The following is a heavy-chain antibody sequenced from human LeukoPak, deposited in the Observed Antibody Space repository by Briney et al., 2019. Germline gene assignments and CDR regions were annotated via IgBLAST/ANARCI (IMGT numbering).Heavy chain of an antibody. D-gene: IGHD3-10*01. Sequence: SETLSLTCTVSGASISSGDYYWSWIRQPPGKGLEWIGYIYYSGSTYYNPSLKSRVTISVDTSKNQFSLKLSSVTAADTAVYYCARVGSDYGSGSYYNAPKTFDYWGQGTLVTVSS. J-gene: IGHJ4*02. CDR1: GASISSGDYY. CDR3: ARVGSDYGSGSYYNAPKTFDY. CDR2: IYYSGST. V-gene: IGHV4-30-4*08.